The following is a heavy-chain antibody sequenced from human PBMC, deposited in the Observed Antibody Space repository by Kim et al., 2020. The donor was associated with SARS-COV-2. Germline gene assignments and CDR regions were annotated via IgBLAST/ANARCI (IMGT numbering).Heavy chain of an antibody. Sequence: SETLSLTCAVYGGSFSGYYWSWIRQPPGKGLEWIGEINHSGSTNYNPSLKSRVTISVDTSKNQFSLKLSSVTAADTAVYYCARSYGSGSYYSLYYYYYG. CDR3: ARSYGSGSYYSLYYYYYG. J-gene: IGHJ6*01. D-gene: IGHD3-10*01. CDR1: GGSFSGYY. CDR2: INHSGST. V-gene: IGHV4-34*01.